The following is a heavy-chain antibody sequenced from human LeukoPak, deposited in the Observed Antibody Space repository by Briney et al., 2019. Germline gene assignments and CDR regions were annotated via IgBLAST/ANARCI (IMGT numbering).Heavy chain of an antibody. Sequence: GGSLRLSCAASGFTFSSYWMHWVRQAPGKGLEWVSCISTSGSTIYYVDSVKGRFTISRDNAKNSLYLQMNSLRAEDTAVYYCARDSGDYGDDFYYYYGMDVWGQGTTVTVSS. CDR3: ARDSGDYGDDFYYYYGMDV. CDR2: ISTSGSTI. J-gene: IGHJ6*02. D-gene: IGHD4-17*01. CDR1: GFTFSSYW. V-gene: IGHV3-48*04.